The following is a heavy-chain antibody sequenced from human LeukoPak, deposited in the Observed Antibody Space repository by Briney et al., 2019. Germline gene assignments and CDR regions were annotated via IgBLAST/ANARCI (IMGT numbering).Heavy chain of an antibody. CDR3: ATYRQVLLPFES. V-gene: IGHV3-23*01. CDR1: GFTFSTFA. Sequence: GGSLRLSCAASGFTFSTFAMIWVRQPPGKGLEWVSSIFPSGGEIHYADSVRGRFTISRDNSKSTLSLQMNSLRAEDTAIYYCATYRQVLLPFESWGQGTLVTVSS. J-gene: IGHJ4*02. D-gene: IGHD2-8*02. CDR2: IFPSGGEI.